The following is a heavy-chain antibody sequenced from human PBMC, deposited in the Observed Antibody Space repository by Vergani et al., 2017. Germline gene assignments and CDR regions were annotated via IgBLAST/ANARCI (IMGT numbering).Heavy chain of an antibody. CDR2: INSDGSST. CDR3: ARGGYDFWSGFFPYMDV. CDR1: GFTFSSYW. Sequence: EVQLVESGGGLVQPGGSLRLSCAASGFTFSSYWMHWVRQAPGKGLVWVSRINSDGSSTSYAASVKGRFTISRDNAKNPLYLQMNSLRAEDTAVYYCARGGYDFWSGFFPYMDVWGKGTTVTVSS. V-gene: IGHV3-74*01. D-gene: IGHD3-3*01. J-gene: IGHJ6*03.